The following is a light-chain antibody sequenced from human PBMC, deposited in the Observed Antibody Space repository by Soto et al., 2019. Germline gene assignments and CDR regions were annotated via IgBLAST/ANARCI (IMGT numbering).Light chain of an antibody. V-gene: IGLV2-14*01. Sequence: QSVLTQPASVSGSPGKSITISCTGTSSDIGGHHFVSWYQQQSGKAPKLVIYEVTDRPSGVSDRFSGSKSGNTASLTISGLQPEDEADYYCSSYTSRSLYVFGTGNKVTVL. J-gene: IGLJ1*01. CDR1: SSDIGGHHF. CDR2: EVT. CDR3: SSYTSRSLYV.